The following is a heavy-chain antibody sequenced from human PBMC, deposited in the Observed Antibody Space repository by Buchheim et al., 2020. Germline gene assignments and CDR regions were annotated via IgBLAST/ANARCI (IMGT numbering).Heavy chain of an antibody. CDR3: ARGSRGIVVVVAATLFDY. CDR2: INHSGST. D-gene: IGHD2-15*01. CDR1: GGSFSGYY. V-gene: IGHV4-34*01. Sequence: QVQLQQWGAGLLKPSETLSLTCAVYGGSFSGYYWSWIRQPPGKGLEWIGEINHSGSTNYNPSLKSRVPISVDTSKNQFSLKLSSVTAADTAVYYCARGSRGIVVVVAATLFDYWGQGTL. J-gene: IGHJ4*02.